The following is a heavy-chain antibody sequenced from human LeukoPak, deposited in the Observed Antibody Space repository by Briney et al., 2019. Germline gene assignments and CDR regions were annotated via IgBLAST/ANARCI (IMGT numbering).Heavy chain of an antibody. D-gene: IGHD5-12*01. V-gene: IGHV4-34*01. Sequence: SETLSLTCAVYGGSFSGYYWSWIRQPPGKGLEWIGEINHSGSTNYNPSLKSRVTISVDTSKNQFSLKLSSVTAADTAVYYCARGHIVATIYYYYYYMDVWGKGTTVNVSS. CDR2: INHSGST. J-gene: IGHJ6*03. CDR1: GGSFSGYY. CDR3: ARGHIVATIYYYYYYMDV.